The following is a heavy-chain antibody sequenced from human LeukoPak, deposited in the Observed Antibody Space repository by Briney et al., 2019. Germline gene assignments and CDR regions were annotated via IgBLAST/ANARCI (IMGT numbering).Heavy chain of an antibody. CDR1: GCSIRTYQ. Sequence: PSETLSLTCTVSGCSIRTYQWSWIRQPPGKGLEWIGRIGTRGQTNYNPSRNSRVTISRDMSGNLFSLRLTTVTAADTAVYYCARRRGNYGEGEFPNWGQGTLVTVSA. V-gene: IGHV4-4*09. D-gene: IGHD4-17*01. J-gene: IGHJ4*02. CDR2: IGTRGQT. CDR3: ARRRGNYGEGEFPN.